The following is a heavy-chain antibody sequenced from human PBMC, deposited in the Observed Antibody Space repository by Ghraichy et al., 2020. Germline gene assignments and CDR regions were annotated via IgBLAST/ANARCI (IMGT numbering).Heavy chain of an antibody. V-gene: IGHV3-23*01. J-gene: IGHJ6*02. CDR1: GFTFSSYA. CDR3: AKGLGYCTNGVCYTDYYYGMDV. D-gene: IGHD2-8*01. CDR2: ISGSGGST. Sequence: GGSLRLSCAASGFTFSSYAMSWVRQAPGKGLEWVSAISGSGGSTYYADSVKGRFTISRDNSKNTLYLQMNSLRAEDTAVYYCAKGLGYCTNGVCYTDYYYGMDVWGQGTTVTVSS.